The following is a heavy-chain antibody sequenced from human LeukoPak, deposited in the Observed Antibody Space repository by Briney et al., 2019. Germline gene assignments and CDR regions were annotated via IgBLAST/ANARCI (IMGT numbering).Heavy chain of an antibody. Sequence: GGSLRLSCAASGFTFSSYGMHWVRQAPGKGLEWVAVIWYDGSNKYYADSVKGRFTISRDNSKNTLYLQMNSLRAEDTAVYYCARDSGSNRAYDFDYWGQGTLVTVSS. CDR1: GFTFSSYG. V-gene: IGHV3-33*08. D-gene: IGHD1-26*01. CDR2: IWYDGSNK. CDR3: ARDSGSNRAYDFDY. J-gene: IGHJ4*02.